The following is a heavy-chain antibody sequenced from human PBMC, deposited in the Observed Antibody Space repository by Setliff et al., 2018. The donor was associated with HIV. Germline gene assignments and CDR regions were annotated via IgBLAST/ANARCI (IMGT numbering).Heavy chain of an antibody. CDR3: ARDPYCSGDGCFRYYQH. CDR1: GGSISSSNW. D-gene: IGHD2-15*01. J-gene: IGHJ1*01. V-gene: IGHV4-4*02. CDR2: IYHSGGT. Sequence: SETLSLTCAVSGGSISSSNWWSWVRQPPGKGLEWIGEIYHSGGTNYNPSLKSRVKMSLDTSKNQFSLKLSSVTAADTAVYFCARDPYCSGDGCFRYYQHWGRGTLVTVSS.